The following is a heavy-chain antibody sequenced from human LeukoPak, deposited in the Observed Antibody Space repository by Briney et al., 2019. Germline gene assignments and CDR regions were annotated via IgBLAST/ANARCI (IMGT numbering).Heavy chain of an antibody. D-gene: IGHD3-22*01. CDR3: ARDTTTMIAEY. CDR2: MYYGESYSGST. J-gene: IGHJ4*02. CDR1: GGSISSYY. Sequence: SETLSLTCTVSGGSISSYYWSWIRQPPGKGLEWIASMYYGESYSGSTYYNPSLKSRVTISVDTSKNQFSLKPNSVTAADTAVYYCARDTTTMIAEYWGQGTLVTVSS. V-gene: IGHV4-39*07.